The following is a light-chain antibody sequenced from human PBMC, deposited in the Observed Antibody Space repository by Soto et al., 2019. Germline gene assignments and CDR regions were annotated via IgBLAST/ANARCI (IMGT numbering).Light chain of an antibody. CDR1: QFISNS. V-gene: IGKV3-15*01. Sequence: EIVMTQSPATLSVSPGERVTLSCRASQFISNSLAWYQQRPGQPPRLLIYGASTRATGIPARFSGSGSGTEFTLTISSLQSEDFAVYHCQQRNSRPSITFGQGTRLEIK. CDR2: GAS. J-gene: IGKJ5*01. CDR3: QQRNSRPSIT.